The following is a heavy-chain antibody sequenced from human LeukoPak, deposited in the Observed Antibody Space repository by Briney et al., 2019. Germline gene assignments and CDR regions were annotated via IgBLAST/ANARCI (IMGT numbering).Heavy chain of an antibody. CDR2: ISSSSTYI. V-gene: IGHV3-21*01. J-gene: IGHJ3*02. CDR1: GFSFSNCS. Sequence: PGGSLRLSCAASGFSFSNCSMNWVRQAPGKGLEWVPSISSSSTYIYYADSLEGRFTISRDNVRNSLYLQMNSLRAEDTAVYYCAGDYEGNLAFDIWGQGIMVTVSS. D-gene: IGHD4-23*01. CDR3: AGDYEGNLAFDI.